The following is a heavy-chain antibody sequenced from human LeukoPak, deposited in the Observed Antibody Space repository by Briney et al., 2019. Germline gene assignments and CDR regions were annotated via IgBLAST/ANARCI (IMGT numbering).Heavy chain of an antibody. CDR3: ARGRAHELHSGWYLPFDY. CDR2: LSSSSSYK. J-gene: IGHJ4*02. V-gene: IGHV3-21*01. CDR1: GFIFNSCS. D-gene: IGHD6-19*01. Sequence: GGSLRLSCAASGFIFNSCSMNWVRHAPGKGLEWVSSLSSSSSYKYYADSVKGRFTISRDNAKNSLYLQMKSLRAEDRAVYYCARGRAHELHSGWYLPFDYWGQGTLVTVSS.